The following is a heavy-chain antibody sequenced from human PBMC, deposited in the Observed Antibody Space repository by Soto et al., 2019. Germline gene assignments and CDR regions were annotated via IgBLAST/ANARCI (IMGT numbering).Heavy chain of an antibody. D-gene: IGHD3-22*01. Sequence: GGSLRLSCAASGFTFSNYAMHWVRQAPGKGLEWVAVISYDGNNKYYADSVKGRFTISRDNSKNTLYLQMDSLRAEDTAVYFCARGSNYYDSSGYLSGPKYFDYSGQGPPDTVSS. CDR2: ISYDGNNK. J-gene: IGHJ4*01. CDR3: ARGSNYYDSSGYLSGPKYFDY. CDR1: GFTFSNYA. V-gene: IGHV3-30-3*01.